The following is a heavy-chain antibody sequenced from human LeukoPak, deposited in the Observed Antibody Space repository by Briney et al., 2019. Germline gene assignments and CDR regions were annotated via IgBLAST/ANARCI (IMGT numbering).Heavy chain of an antibody. V-gene: IGHV4-61*05. D-gene: IGHD3-3*01. CDR3: ARGKAHGQYYDFWSGYFDYYYMDV. Sequence: SETLSLTCTVSGGSISSSSYYWGWIRQPPGKGLEWIGYIYYSGSTNYNPSLKSRVTISVDTSKNQFSLKLSSVTAADTAAYYCARGKAHGQYYDFWSGYFDYYYMDVWGKGTTVTVSS. J-gene: IGHJ6*03. CDR1: GGSISSSSYY. CDR2: IYYSGST.